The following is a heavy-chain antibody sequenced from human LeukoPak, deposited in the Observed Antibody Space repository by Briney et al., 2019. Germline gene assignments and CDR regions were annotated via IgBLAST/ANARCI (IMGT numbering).Heavy chain of an antibody. Sequence: PGGSLRLSCSASAFTFSSYTMHWVRQAPGKGLEYVSAINNNGAYTYYVDSAKGRFTISRDNSKNTLFLQMSSLRIEDTAVYYCVRLGYCSTNCYFDYWGQGTLVTVSS. J-gene: IGHJ4*02. CDR3: VRLGYCSTNCYFDY. D-gene: IGHD2-2*01. V-gene: IGHV3-64D*06. CDR2: INNNGAYT. CDR1: AFTFSSYT.